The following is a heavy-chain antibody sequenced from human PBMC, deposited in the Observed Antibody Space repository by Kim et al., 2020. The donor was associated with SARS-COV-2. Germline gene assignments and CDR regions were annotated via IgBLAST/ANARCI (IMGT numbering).Heavy chain of an antibody. D-gene: IGHD5-18*01. V-gene: IGHV4-59*08. Sequence: SETLSLTCTVSGGSISSYYWSWIRQPPGKGLEWIGYIYYSGSTNYNPSLKSRVTISVDTSKNQFSLKLSSVTAADTAVYYCARHGHSYGYDWFDPWGQGTLVTVSS. CDR1: GGSISSYY. J-gene: IGHJ5*02. CDR3: ARHGHSYGYDWFDP. CDR2: IYYSGST.